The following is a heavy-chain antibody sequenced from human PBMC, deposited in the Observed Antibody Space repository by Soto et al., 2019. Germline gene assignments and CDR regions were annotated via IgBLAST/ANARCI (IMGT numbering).Heavy chain of an antibody. CDR3: ARDLLSIPRTSDAFDI. V-gene: IGHV6-1*01. Sequence: PSETLSLTCAISGDSVSSNSAAWNWIRQYPSRGLEWLGRTYYRSKWYNDYAVSVKSRITINPDTSKNQFSLQLNSVTPEDTAVYYCARDLLSIPRTSDAFDIWVQGTMVTVSS. D-gene: IGHD1-7*01. CDR2: TYYRSKWYN. CDR1: GDSVSSNSAA. J-gene: IGHJ3*02.